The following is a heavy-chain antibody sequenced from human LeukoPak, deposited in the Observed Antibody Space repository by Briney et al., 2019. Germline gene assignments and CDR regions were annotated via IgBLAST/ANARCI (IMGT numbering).Heavy chain of an antibody. D-gene: IGHD3-3*01. V-gene: IGHV3-74*01. J-gene: IGHJ4*02. CDR3: AREGTFGVVIPFDY. CDR1: GFTFSSYW. CDR2: INSDGSST. Sequence: PGGSLRLSCAASGFTFSSYWMHWVRQAPGKGLVWVSRINSDGSSTSYADSVKGRFTISRDNAKNTLYLQMNSLRVEDTAVYYCAREGTFGVVIPFDYWGQGTLVTVSS.